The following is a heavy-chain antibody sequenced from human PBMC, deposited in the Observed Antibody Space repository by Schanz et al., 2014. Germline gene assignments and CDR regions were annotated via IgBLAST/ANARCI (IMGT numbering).Heavy chain of an antibody. Sequence: VQLEQSGAEVKEPGASVKVSCEASRYTFNTYGLNWVRQAPGQGLEWMGWISAYTNNTNYAQKVQGRVTMTTDTSTGTAYMELRSLRSDDTAVYYCARDRRRYCSTASCLHDNWFDPWGQGTLVTVSS. CDR1: RYTFNTYG. V-gene: IGHV1-18*01. D-gene: IGHD2-2*01. CDR3: ARDRRRYCSTASCLHDNWFDP. CDR2: ISAYTNNT. J-gene: IGHJ5*02.